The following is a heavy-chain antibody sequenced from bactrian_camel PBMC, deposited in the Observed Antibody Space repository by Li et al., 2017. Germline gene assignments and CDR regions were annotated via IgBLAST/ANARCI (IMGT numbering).Heavy chain of an antibody. Sequence: QVQLVESGGGSVQAGGSLRLSCTGDRMYSKYCMAWFRQAPGKEREGVASIARGGSTTYADSVKGRFTISRDNAKNTLYLEMNSLRPEDTAMYYCAASLGKTYCSAAFFLSRLRPNFGFMGQGTQVTVS. CDR2: IARGGST. D-gene: IGHD1*01. V-gene: IGHV3S53*01. J-gene: IGHJ4*01. CDR1: RMYSKYC.